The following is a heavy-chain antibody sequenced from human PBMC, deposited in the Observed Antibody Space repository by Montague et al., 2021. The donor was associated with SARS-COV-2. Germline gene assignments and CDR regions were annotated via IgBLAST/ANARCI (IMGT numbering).Heavy chain of an antibody. CDR2: INHSGST. V-gene: IGHV4-34*01. J-gene: IGHJ4*02. CDR1: GGSFSGYY. Sequence: SETLSLTCAVYGGSFSGYYWTWIRQSPGKGLEWIGEINHSGSTNYSPSLESRVAISVDTSKNKSSLKLNSVTAADTAIYYCARATVDINMILVVITSVNHYFDSWGQGTLVTVSP. CDR3: ARATVDINMILVVITSVNHYFDS. D-gene: IGHD3-22*01.